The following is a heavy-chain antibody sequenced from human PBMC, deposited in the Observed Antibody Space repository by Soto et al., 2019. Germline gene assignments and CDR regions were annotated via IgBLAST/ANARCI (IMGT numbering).Heavy chain of an antibody. Sequence: ASVKVSCKASGYTFTSYGISWVRQAPGQGPEWVGWVSAYIGTTYYAQRLQGRVTMTADTSTSTAYMELSSLRSEDTAVYYCAKLALRFLEWLNWFDPWGQGTLVTVSS. CDR2: VSAYIGTT. CDR3: AKLALRFLEWLNWFDP. CDR1: GYTFTSYG. D-gene: IGHD3-3*01. J-gene: IGHJ5*02. V-gene: IGHV1-18*01.